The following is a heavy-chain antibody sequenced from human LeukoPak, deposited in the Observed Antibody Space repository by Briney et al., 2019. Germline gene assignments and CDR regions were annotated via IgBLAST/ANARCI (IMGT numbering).Heavy chain of an antibody. J-gene: IGHJ4*02. CDR3: ARGGDYHLLAPIDY. CDR1: GGSISSYY. D-gene: IGHD4-17*01. Sequence: PSETLSLTCTVSGGSISSYYWSWIRQPPGKGLEWIGYIYYSGSTNYNPSLKSRVTISVDTFKNQFFLKLSSVTAADTAVYYCARGGDYHLLAPIDYWGQGTLVTVSS. CDR2: IYYSGST. V-gene: IGHV4-59*01.